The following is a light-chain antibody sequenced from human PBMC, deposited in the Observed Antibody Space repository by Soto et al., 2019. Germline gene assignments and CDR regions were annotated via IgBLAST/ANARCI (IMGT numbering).Light chain of an antibody. CDR2: GAS. CDR1: QSVSSSY. J-gene: IGKJ5*01. CDR3: QQYGSSPPVT. Sequence: EIVLTQSPGTLSLSPGARATLSCRASQSVSSSYLAWYQQKPGQAPRLLIYGASGRATGIPDRFSGSGSGTDFTLTISRLEPEDFAVYYCQQYGSSPPVTFGQGTRLEIK. V-gene: IGKV3-20*01.